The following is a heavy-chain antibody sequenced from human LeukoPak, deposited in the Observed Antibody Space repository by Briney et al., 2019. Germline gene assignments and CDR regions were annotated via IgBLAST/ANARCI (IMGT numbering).Heavy chain of an antibody. CDR2: ISGSGDNT. CDR3: AKERGSMITFRMDV. D-gene: IGHD3-16*01. V-gene: IGHV3-23*01. J-gene: IGHJ6*02. CDR1: GFTSSGFA. Sequence: GGSLRLSCAASGFTSSGFAMSWVRRTPGKGLEWVSGISGSGDNTLYADSVKGRFTISRDNSKNTLYLEMNSLRAEDTAVYYCAKERGSMITFRMDVWGQGTTVTVSS.